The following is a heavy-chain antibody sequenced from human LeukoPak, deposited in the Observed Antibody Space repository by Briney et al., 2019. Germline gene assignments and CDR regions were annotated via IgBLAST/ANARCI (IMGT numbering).Heavy chain of an antibody. CDR2: INRDGSST. V-gene: IGHV3-74*01. J-gene: IGHJ3*02. CDR3: ARDRETYYDILTGYYTLGDAFDI. Sequence: GGSLSLPCAASGFTFSTYQMHWVRQAPGKGLVWVSRINRDGSSTSYADSVKGRFTISRDNAKNTLYLQMNSLRAEDTAVYYCARDRETYYDILTGYYTLGDAFDIWGHGIMVTVSS. CDR1: GFTFSTYQ. D-gene: IGHD3-9*01.